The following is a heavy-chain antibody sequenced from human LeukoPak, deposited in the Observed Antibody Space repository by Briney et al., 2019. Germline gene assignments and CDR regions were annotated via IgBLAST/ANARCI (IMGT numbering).Heavy chain of an antibody. CDR1: GDSITSGDYY. CDR3: ATTTYYYDSGGYNLDY. V-gene: IGHV4-30-4*08. D-gene: IGHD3-22*01. J-gene: IGHJ4*02. Sequence: PSETLSLTCSASGDSITSGDYYWSWIRQPPGKGLEWIGYIYYSGIAYYHPSLKSRVSISVDTSKNQFSLKLNSLTAADTAVYYCATTTYYYDSGGYNLDYWGQGTLVTVSS. CDR2: IYYSGIA.